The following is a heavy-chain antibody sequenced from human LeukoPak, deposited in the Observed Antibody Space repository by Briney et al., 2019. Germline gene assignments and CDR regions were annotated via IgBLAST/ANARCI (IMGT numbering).Heavy chain of an antibody. CDR3: AREGTAGRYYFDY. CDR2: ISANNGNT. CDR1: GYTFSSHG. Sequence: SVKVSCKASGYTFSSHGITWVRQAPGHGLEWMGWISANNGNTNYAQKLQGRVTVTTDTSTSIAYMELRSLRSDDTAVYYCAREGTAGRYYFDYWGQGTLVTVSS. D-gene: IGHD3-10*01. V-gene: IGHV1-18*01. J-gene: IGHJ4*02.